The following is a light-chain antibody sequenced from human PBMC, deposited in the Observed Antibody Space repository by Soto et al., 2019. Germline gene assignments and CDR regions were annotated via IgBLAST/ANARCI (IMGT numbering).Light chain of an antibody. Sequence: EIVMTQSPATLSVSPGERATLSCRASQSVSSNLAWYQQKPGQAPRLLIYGVSTRATGVPGRFSGSGSGTDFTLTISSLQSEDFAVYYCQQYNNWPLTFGGGTKVEIK. V-gene: IGKV3-15*01. J-gene: IGKJ4*01. CDR2: GVS. CDR3: QQYNNWPLT. CDR1: QSVSSN.